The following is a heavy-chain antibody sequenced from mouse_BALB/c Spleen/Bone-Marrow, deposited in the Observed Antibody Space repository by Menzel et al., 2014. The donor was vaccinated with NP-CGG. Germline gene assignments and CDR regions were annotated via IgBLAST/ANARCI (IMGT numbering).Heavy chain of an antibody. CDR3: AKLGRSYYYVDV. Sequence: VHLVESGPGLVAPSQSLSITCTVSGFSLXDYGVSWIRQPPGKGLEWLGVIWGGGSTYYNSALKSRLSISKDDSKSQVFLKMNSLQTVDTAMYYCAKLGRSYYYVDVWGAGTTVTVSS. CDR2: IWGGGST. J-gene: IGHJ1*01. D-gene: IGHD1-1*01. CDR1: GFSLXDYG. V-gene: IGHV2-6-5*01.